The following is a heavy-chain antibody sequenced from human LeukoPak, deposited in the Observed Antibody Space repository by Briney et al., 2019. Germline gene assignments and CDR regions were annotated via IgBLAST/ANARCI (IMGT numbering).Heavy chain of an antibody. J-gene: IGHJ4*02. CDR3: ARLTSVYDYVWGNYRPPDY. CDR1: GFTFSSYG. CDR2: IQQDGSEK. D-gene: IGHD3-16*02. Sequence: GGSLRLSCAASGFTFSSYGMSWVRQAPGKGLEWVANIQQDGSEKYYVDSVKGRFTISRDNAKNSLFLQMNSLRAEDTAVYYCARLTSVYDYVWGNYRPPDYWGQGALVTVSS. V-gene: IGHV3-7*01.